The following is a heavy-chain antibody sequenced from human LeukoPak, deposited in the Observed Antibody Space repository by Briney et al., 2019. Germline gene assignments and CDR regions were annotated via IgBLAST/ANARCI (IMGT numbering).Heavy chain of an antibody. CDR3: ARDMKGNLDY. CDR2: INQDGGTR. J-gene: IGHJ4*02. CDR1: GFTFSNNW. D-gene: IGHD3-16*01. Sequence: GGSLRLSCAASGFTFSNNWMAWVRQAPGKGLDWVANINQDGGTRQYADSVRGRFTISRDNAKNSLYLEMNSLRAEDTGLYHCARDMKGNLDYWGQGTLVTVSS. V-gene: IGHV3-7*01.